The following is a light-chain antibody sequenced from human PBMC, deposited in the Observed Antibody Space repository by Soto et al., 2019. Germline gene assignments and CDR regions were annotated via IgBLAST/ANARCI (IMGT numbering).Light chain of an antibody. J-gene: IGKJ3*01. Sequence: EIVLTQSPGILSLSPGERATLSCRASQSVSSNLAWYQQKPGQAPRLLIYGASTRATGIPARFSGSGSGTEFTLTISSLQSEDFAVYYCQQYNNWPRTFGPGTKVDI. CDR3: QQYNNWPRT. V-gene: IGKV3-15*01. CDR2: GAS. CDR1: QSVSSN.